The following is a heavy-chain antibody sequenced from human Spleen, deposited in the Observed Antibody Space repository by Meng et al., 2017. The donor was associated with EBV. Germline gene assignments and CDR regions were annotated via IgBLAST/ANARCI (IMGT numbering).Heavy chain of an antibody. Sequence: QVTLQDSVPGLTKPSETLPLPCTGSGASVNSGSYYWSWIRQPPGKELEWIGYIYHGGGTSYNPSLKSRVTISVDASKNEFSLKLFSVTAADTAVYYCARALWNKVDFWGQGTLVTVSS. CDR3: ARALWNKVDF. V-gene: IGHV4-61*01. J-gene: IGHJ4*02. D-gene: IGHD1/OR15-1a*01. CDR1: GASVNSGSYY. CDR2: IYHGGGT.